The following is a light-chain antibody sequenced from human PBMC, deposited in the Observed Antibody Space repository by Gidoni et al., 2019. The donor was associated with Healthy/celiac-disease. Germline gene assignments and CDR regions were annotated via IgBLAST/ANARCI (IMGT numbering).Light chain of an antibody. J-gene: IGLJ2*01. CDR2: DVS. V-gene: IGLV2-11*01. Sequence: QSALTQPRSVSGSPGQSVTISCTGTSSDVGGYNYVPWYQQHPGKAPKLMIYDVSKRPSGVPDRFSGSKSGNTASLTISGPQAEDEADYYCCSYAGSYTVFGGGTKLTVL. CDR3: CSYAGSYTV. CDR1: SSDVGGYNY.